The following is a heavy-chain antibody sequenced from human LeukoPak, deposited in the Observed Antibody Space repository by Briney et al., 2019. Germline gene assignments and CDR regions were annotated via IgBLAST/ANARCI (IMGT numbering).Heavy chain of an antibody. J-gene: IGHJ3*02. Sequence: ASVKVSCKASGYTFIRHYIHWVRQAPGQGLQWMGIIKPGGGDTRYGEKFRDRVTMTRDTSTSTVYLELSGLISEDTAVYFCARSEWEETGGAFDIWGQGTRVIVSS. CDR2: IKPGGGDT. CDR3: ARSEWEETGGAFDI. D-gene: IGHD1-26*01. CDR1: GYTFIRHY. V-gene: IGHV1-46*01.